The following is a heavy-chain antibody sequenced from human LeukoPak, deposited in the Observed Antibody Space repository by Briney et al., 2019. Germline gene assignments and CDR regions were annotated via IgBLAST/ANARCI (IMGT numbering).Heavy chain of an antibody. J-gene: IGHJ6*02. CDR3: VRAENGMDV. Sequence: GGSLRLSCTASGFTFSNFAMSWVRQAPGKGLEWVSALSGSGSSTYYADSVKGRFTISRDNSKNTVYLQMNSLRAEDTAVYYCVRAENGMDVWGQGTTVTVSS. CDR1: GFTFSNFA. CDR2: LSGSGSST. V-gene: IGHV3-23*01.